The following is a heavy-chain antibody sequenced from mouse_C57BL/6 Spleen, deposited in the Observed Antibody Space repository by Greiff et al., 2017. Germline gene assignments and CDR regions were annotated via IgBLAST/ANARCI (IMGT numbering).Heavy chain of an antibody. J-gene: IGHJ4*01. CDR1: GFTFTDYY. CDR2: IRNKANGYTT. Sequence: EVKLVESGGGLVQPGGSLSLSCAASGFTFTDYYMSWVRQPPGKALEWLGFIRNKANGYTTEYSASVKGRFTISRDNSQSILYLQMNALRAEDSATYYCARYKRGYAMDYGGQGTSVTVSS. V-gene: IGHV7-3*01. CDR3: ARYKRGYAMDY.